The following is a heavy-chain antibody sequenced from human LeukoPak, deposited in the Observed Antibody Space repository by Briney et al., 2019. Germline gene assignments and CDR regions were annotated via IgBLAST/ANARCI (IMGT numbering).Heavy chain of an antibody. V-gene: IGHV3-11*01. CDR2: ISSSGSAI. D-gene: IGHD4-17*01. CDR3: ARAALTTVTSYYFDY. CDR1: RFTISDYY. J-gene: IGHJ4*02. Sequence: GGSLRLSCAASRFTISDYYMTWIRQAPGKGLEWVSYISSSGSAIYCADSVKGRFTISRDNSKNTLYLQMNSLRAEDTAVYYCARAALTTVTSYYFDYWGQGTLVTVSS.